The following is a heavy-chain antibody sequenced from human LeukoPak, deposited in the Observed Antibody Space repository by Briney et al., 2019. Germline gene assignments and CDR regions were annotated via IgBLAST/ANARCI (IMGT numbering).Heavy chain of an antibody. J-gene: IGHJ6*02. V-gene: IGHV4-34*01. D-gene: IGHD2-2*01. CDR1: GGSFSGYY. Sequence: PSETLSLTCAVYGGSFSGYYWSWIRRPPGKGLEWIGEINHSGSTNYNPSLKSRVTISVDTSKNQFSLKLSSVTAADTAVYYCAIEKYCSSTSCYAGEYYYYGMDVWGQGTTVTVSS. CDR3: AIEKYCSSTSCYAGEYYYYGMDV. CDR2: INHSGST.